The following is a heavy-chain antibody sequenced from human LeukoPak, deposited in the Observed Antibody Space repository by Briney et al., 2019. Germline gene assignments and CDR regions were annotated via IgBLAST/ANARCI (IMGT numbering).Heavy chain of an antibody. CDR1: GYSIRSGYY. J-gene: IGHJ5*02. D-gene: IGHD6-13*01. V-gene: IGHV4-38-2*02. Sequence: SETLSLTCTVSGYSIRSGYYWGWIRQPPGKGLEWIGSIYHTGSTYYNPSLKSRVTVSVDTSKNQFSLKLSSVTAADTAVYYCARAIPAAGQLDWFDPWGQGTLVTVSS. CDR3: ARAIPAAGQLDWFDP. CDR2: IYHTGST.